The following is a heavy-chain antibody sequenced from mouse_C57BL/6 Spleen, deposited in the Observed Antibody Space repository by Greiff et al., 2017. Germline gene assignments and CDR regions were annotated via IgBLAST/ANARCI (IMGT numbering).Heavy chain of an antibody. Sequence: EVQLQQSGAELVRPGSSVKMSCKTSGYTFTSYGINWVKQRPGQGLEWIGYIYIGNGYTKYNEKFKGKATLTSDTSSSTAYMQLSSLTSEDSAIYFCALSGDYAWFAYWGQGTLVTVSA. J-gene: IGHJ3*01. CDR1: GYTFTSYG. CDR2: IYIGNGYT. V-gene: IGHV1-58*01. D-gene: IGHD2-4*01. CDR3: ALSGDYAWFAY.